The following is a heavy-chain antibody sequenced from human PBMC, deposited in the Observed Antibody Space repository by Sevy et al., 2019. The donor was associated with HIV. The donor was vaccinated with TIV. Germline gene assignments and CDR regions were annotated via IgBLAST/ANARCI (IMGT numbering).Heavy chain of an antibody. J-gene: IGHJ4*02. Sequence: SETLSLTCTVSGGSISSYYWSWIRQPPGKGLEWIGYIYYSGSTNHNPSLKSRVTISVDTSKNQFSLKLSSVTAADTAVYYCARTLYYVHSFDYWGQGTLVTVSS. V-gene: IGHV4-59*13. CDR2: IYYSGST. D-gene: IGHD1-26*01. CDR3: ARTLYYVHSFDY. CDR1: GGSISSYY.